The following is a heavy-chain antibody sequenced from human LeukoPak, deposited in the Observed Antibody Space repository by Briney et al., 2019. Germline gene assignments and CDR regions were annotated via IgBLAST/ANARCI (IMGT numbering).Heavy chain of an antibody. CDR2: IYYSGST. CDR1: GGSISSYY. CDR3: ARHLSGWYGASSN. D-gene: IGHD6-19*01. Sequence: SETLSLTCTVSGGSISSYYWSWIRQPPGKGLEWIGYIYYSGSTNYNPSLKSRVTISVDTSKNQFSLKLSSVTAADTAVYYCARHLSGWYGASSNWGQGTLITVSS. V-gene: IGHV4-59*08. J-gene: IGHJ4*02.